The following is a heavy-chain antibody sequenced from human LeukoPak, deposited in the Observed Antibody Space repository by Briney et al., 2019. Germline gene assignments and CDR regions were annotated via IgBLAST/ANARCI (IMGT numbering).Heavy chain of an antibody. Sequence: SVKVSCKASGGTFSSYAISWVRQAPGQGLEWMGGIIPIFGTANYAQKFQGRVTITADKSTSTAYMELSSLRSEDTAVYYCARSPTYYYDSSGLGAFDIWGQGTMVTVSS. J-gene: IGHJ3*02. CDR1: GGTFSSYA. CDR2: IIPIFGTA. V-gene: IGHV1-69*06. CDR3: ARSPTYYYDSSGLGAFDI. D-gene: IGHD3-22*01.